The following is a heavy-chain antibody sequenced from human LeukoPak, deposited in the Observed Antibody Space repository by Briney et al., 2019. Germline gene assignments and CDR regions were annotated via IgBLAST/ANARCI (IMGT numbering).Heavy chain of an antibody. J-gene: IGHJ6*04. Sequence: PGGSLRLSCAASTFTFSTYTMNWVRQAPGRGLEWVSSISPTRSYIYYADSVKGRFTISRDDAENSLYLHMNSLRAEDTAVYYCGRESPAVYRSMDVWGKGTMVTVYS. CDR2: ISPTRSYI. CDR1: TFTFSTYT. D-gene: IGHD1-26*01. CDR3: GRESPAVYRSMDV. V-gene: IGHV3-21*01.